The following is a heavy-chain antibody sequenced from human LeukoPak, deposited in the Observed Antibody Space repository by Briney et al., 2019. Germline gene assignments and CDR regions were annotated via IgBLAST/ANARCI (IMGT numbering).Heavy chain of an antibody. CDR1: GFTFTSYY. V-gene: IGHV1-46*01. J-gene: IGHJ3*02. CDR3: ARERITMVRGEVDAFDI. D-gene: IGHD3-10*01. CDR2: INPSGSYT. Sequence: ASVKVSCKASGFTFTSYYMHWVRQAPGQGLEWMGIINPSGSYTSYAQKFQGRVTMTRDTSTSTVYMELSSLRSEDTAVYYCARERITMVRGEVDAFDIWGQGTMVTVSS.